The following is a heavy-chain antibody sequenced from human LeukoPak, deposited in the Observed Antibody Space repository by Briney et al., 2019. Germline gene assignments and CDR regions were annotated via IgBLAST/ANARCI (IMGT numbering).Heavy chain of an antibody. V-gene: IGHV1-2*02. CDR1: GYTFTGYY. CDR2: INPNSGGT. Sequence: ASVKVSCKASGYTFTGYYMHWVRQAPGQGLEWMGWINPNSGGTNYAQKFQGRVTTTRDTSISTAYMELSRLRSDDMAVYYCARVAGYSSSWYDYWGQGTLVTVSS. CDR3: ARVAGYSSSWYDY. D-gene: IGHD6-13*01. J-gene: IGHJ4*02.